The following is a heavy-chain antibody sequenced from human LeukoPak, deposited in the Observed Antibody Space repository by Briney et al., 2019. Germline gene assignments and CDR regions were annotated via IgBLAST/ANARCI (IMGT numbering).Heavy chain of an antibody. CDR3: GREGYDFWSCRFHYFDY. Sequence: PGGSLRLSCAASGFTFSSYWMSWVRQAPGKGLEWVANIKQDGSEKYYVDSVKGRFTISRDNAKNSLYLQMNSLRAEDTAVHYCGREGYDFWSCRFHYFDYWGQGTLGPVSS. D-gene: IGHD3-3*01. CDR1: GFTFSSYW. J-gene: IGHJ4*02. CDR2: IKQDGSEK. V-gene: IGHV3-7*01.